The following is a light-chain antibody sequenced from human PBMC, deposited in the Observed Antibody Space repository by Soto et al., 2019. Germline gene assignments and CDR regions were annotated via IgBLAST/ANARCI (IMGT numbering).Light chain of an antibody. Sequence: QSVLTQPASVSGSPGQSITISCTGFSSVVGTYNLVSWYQQHPDKAPQLIIYEVAKRPSGVSYRFSGSKSGNTASLTISGLQTGDEADYYCCSYAGRSHYVFGTGTKVTVL. V-gene: IGLV2-23*02. CDR1: SSVVGTYNL. CDR3: CSYAGRSHYV. CDR2: EVA. J-gene: IGLJ1*01.